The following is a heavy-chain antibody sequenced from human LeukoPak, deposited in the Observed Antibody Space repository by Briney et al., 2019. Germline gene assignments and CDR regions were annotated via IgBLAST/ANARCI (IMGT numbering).Heavy chain of an antibody. Sequence: PGGSLRLSCAASGFTFSTYAMSWVRQAPGKGLEWVSSISGSGDSTYYADSVKGRFTISRDNSTNTPYLQVNTLRAEDTAVYYCAKGAGSSGWYPNDYWGQGTLVTVSS. CDR2: ISGSGDST. CDR1: GFTFSTYA. V-gene: IGHV3-23*01. D-gene: IGHD6-19*01. CDR3: AKGAGSSGWYPNDY. J-gene: IGHJ4*02.